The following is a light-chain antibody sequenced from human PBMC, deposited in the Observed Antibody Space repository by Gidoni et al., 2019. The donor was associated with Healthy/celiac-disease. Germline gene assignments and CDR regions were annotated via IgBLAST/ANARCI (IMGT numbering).Light chain of an antibody. CDR1: QSVSRSY. V-gene: IGKV3-20*01. CDR2: GAS. CDR3: QQYGSSSIT. Sequence: EIVLTQSPGTLSLSPGERATLSCRASQSVSRSYLAWYQQKPGQAPRLLIYGASSRATGIPDRFSGSGSRTDFTLTISRLEPEDFAVYYCQQYGSSSITFGQGTRLEIK. J-gene: IGKJ5*01.